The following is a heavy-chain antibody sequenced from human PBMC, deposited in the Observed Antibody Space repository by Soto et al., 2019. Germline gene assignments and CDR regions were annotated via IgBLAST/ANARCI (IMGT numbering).Heavy chain of an antibody. CDR1: GFTFSSYG. D-gene: IGHD6-13*01. Sequence: GGSLRLSCAASGFTFSSYGMHWVRQAPGKGLEWVAVISYDGSNKYYADSVKGRFTISRDNSKNTLYLQMNSLRAEDTAVYYCAKDRAGSSWINFDYWGQGTLVTVSS. CDR3: AKDRAGSSWINFDY. CDR2: ISYDGSNK. J-gene: IGHJ4*02. V-gene: IGHV3-30*18.